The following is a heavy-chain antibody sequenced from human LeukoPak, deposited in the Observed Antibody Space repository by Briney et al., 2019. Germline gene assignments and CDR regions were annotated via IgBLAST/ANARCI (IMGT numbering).Heavy chain of an antibody. J-gene: IGHJ4*02. CDR3: ADYVSGSMLEY. D-gene: IGHD3-16*01. CDR1: GGSISSSSSI. Sequence: SETLSLTCAVSGGSISSSSSICWTWVRQPPGKGLEWIGIVYYSGRTSHNPSLKSRVTMSIDTSKNQFSLKLSSVTAADTAKYYCADYVSGSMLEYWGRGILVTVSS. V-gene: IGHV4-39*01. CDR2: VYYSGRT.